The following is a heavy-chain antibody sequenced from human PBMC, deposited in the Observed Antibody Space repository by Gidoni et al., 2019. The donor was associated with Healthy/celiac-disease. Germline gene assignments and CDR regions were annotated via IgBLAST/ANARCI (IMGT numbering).Heavy chain of an antibody. Sequence: QVQLVESGGGVVQPGRSLRLSCAASGFTFSSYGMHWVRQAPGKGLEWVAVISYDGSNKYYADSVKGRFTISRDNSKNTLYLQMNSLRAEDTAVYYCAKTSDIVVVPAYYYYGMDVWGQGTTVTVSS. D-gene: IGHD2-2*01. CDR1: GFTFSSYG. V-gene: IGHV3-30*18. CDR2: ISYDGSNK. CDR3: AKTSDIVVVPAYYYYGMDV. J-gene: IGHJ6*02.